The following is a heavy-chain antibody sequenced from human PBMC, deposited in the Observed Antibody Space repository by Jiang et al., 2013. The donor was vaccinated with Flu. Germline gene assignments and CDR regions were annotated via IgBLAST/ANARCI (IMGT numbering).Heavy chain of an antibody. V-gene: IGHV4-59*01. J-gene: IGHJ4*02. CDR1: GGSISSYY. Sequence: TVSGGSISSYYWNWIRQPPGKGLEWIGFIYYSGSTNYNPSLESRVTISVDTSKNQFSLKLSSVTAADTAVYYCARVTYNGSYPYFDYWGQGTLVTVSS. CDR3: ARVTYNGSYPYFDY. CDR2: IYYSGST. D-gene: IGHD1-26*01.